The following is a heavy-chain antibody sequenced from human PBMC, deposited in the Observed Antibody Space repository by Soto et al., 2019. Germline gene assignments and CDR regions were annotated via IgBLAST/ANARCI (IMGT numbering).Heavy chain of an antibody. CDR1: GFSLSTSGMC. J-gene: IGHJ6*02. CDR3: ARVTYYDFWSGDYYSYGMDV. D-gene: IGHD3-3*01. Sequence: SGPTLVNPTQTLTLTCTFSGFSLSTSGMCVSWIRQPPGKALEWLALIDWDDDKYYSTSLKTRLTISKDTSKNQVVLTMTNMDPVDTATYYCARVTYYDFWSGDYYSYGMDVWGQGTTVTVSS. V-gene: IGHV2-70*01. CDR2: IDWDDDK.